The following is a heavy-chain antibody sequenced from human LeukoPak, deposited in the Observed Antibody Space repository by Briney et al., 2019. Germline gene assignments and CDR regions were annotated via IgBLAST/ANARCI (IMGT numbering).Heavy chain of an antibody. CDR2: INPNSGGT. D-gene: IGHD5-24*01. CDR1: GYTFIGYY. CDR3: ARDREVEMATTNYFDY. Sequence: VASVKVSCKASGYTFIGYYMHWVRQAPGQGLEWMGWINPNSGGTNYAQKLQGRVAMTRDTSISTAYMELSRLRSDDTAVYYCARDREVEMATTNYFDYWGQGTLVTVSS. V-gene: IGHV1-2*02. J-gene: IGHJ4*02.